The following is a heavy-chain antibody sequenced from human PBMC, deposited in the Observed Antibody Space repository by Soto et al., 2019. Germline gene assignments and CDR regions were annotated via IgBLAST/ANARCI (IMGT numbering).Heavy chain of an antibody. D-gene: IGHD3-22*01. Sequence: SETLSLTCTVSGGSISSGDYYWSWIRQPPGKGLEWIGYIYYSGSTYYNPSLKSRVTISVDTSKNQFSLKLSSVTAADTAVYYCARGGRHYYDSSGYSNWFDHWGQGTLVTVSS. CDR1: GGSISSGDYY. V-gene: IGHV4-30-4*01. CDR3: ARGGRHYYDSSGYSNWFDH. CDR2: IYYSGST. J-gene: IGHJ5*02.